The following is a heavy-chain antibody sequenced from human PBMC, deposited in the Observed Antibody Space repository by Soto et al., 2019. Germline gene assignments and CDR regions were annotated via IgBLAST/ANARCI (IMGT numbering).Heavy chain of an antibody. Sequence: ASVKVSCKASGYTFTSYAMHWVRQAPGQRLEWMGWINAGNGNTKYSQKFQGRVTITRDTSASTAYMELSSLRSEDTAVYYCARATVTTLFNPDDWGQGTLVTVSS. D-gene: IGHD4-17*01. V-gene: IGHV1-3*01. J-gene: IGHJ4*02. CDR3: ARATVTTLFNPDD. CDR1: GYTFTSYA. CDR2: INAGNGNT.